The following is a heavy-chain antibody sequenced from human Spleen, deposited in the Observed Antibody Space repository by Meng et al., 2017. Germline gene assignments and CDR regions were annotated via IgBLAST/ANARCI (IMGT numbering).Heavy chain of an antibody. J-gene: IGHJ4*02. CDR3: ARDEDISAAGKLFGDY. D-gene: IGHD6-13*01. Sequence: ASVTVSCKSSGYTFPDYWLHWVRRAPGQGREWMGRINPKSGDTHYAQRFQGRVTMTGDTSISTAYMELSGLRSDDTAMYYCARDEDISAAGKLFGDYWGQGTLVTVSS. V-gene: IGHV1-2*06. CDR1: GYTFPDYW. CDR2: INPKSGDT.